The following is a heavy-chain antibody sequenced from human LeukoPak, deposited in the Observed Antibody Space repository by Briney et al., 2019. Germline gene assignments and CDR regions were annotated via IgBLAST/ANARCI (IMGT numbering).Heavy chain of an antibody. J-gene: IGHJ4*02. CDR2: ISSNGGST. CDR3: VKSYSSGWYFFDY. CDR1: GFTFSSYV. Sequence: GGSLRLSCAASGFTFSSYVMSWVRQAPGKGLEYVSTISSNGGSTFYADSVKGRFTISRDNSKNTLYLQMSSLRPEDTAVYYCVKSYSSGWYFFDYWGQGTLVTVSS. V-gene: IGHV3-64D*09. D-gene: IGHD6-19*01.